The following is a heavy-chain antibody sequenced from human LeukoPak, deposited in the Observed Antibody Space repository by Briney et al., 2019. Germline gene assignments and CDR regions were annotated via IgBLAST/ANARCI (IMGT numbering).Heavy chain of an antibody. V-gene: IGHV4-34*01. Sequence: PSETLSLTCAVYGGSFSGYYWSWIRQPPGKGLEWIGEINHSGSTNYNPSLKSRVTISVDTSKNQFSLKLSSVTAADTAVYYCARDYCSGGSCYWFDPWGQGTLVTVSS. D-gene: IGHD2-15*01. CDR1: GGSFSGYY. J-gene: IGHJ5*02. CDR3: ARDYCSGGSCYWFDP. CDR2: INHSGST.